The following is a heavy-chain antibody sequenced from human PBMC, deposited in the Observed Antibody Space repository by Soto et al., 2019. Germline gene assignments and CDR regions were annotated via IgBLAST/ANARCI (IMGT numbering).Heavy chain of an antibody. CDR3: ARAPITIWGVDYYYMDV. J-gene: IGHJ6*03. CDR1: GYTFISYA. V-gene: IGHV1-3*01. D-gene: IGHD3-3*01. CDR2: INAANGNT. Sequence: ASVKVSCKASGYTFISYAMHWVRQAPGQRPEWMGWINAANGNTKYSQKFQGRVTITRDTSASTAYMELSSLRAEDTAVYYCARAPITIWGVDYYYMDVWGNGTTVTVSS.